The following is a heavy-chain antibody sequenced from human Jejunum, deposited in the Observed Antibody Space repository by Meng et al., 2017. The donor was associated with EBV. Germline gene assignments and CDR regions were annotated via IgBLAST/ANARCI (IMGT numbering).Heavy chain of an antibody. Sequence: QVQLQESGRGRVNPSGXRSLTCAVSGGSITSSDWWTWVRQPPGEGLEWIGEIYHDGSSNYSPSLKSRVTILLDKSENHFSLKLSSVTAADTAVYYCARVRCSGGSCFYFDYWGQGALVTVS. CDR1: GGSITSSDW. CDR2: IYHDGSS. CDR3: ARVRCSGGSCFYFDY. D-gene: IGHD2-15*01. V-gene: IGHV4-4*02. J-gene: IGHJ4*02.